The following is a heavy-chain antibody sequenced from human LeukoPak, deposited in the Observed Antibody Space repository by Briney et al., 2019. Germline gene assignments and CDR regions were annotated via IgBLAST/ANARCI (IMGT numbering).Heavy chain of an antibody. CDR3: ARGSVVPAAISSSNWFDP. CDR1: GGSISSYY. J-gene: IGHJ5*02. Sequence: SETLSPTCTVSGGSISSYYWSWIRQPAGKGLEWIGRIYTSGSTNYNPSLKSRVTISVDTSKNQFSLKLSSVAAADTAVYYCARGSVVPAAISSSNWFDPWGQGTLVTVSS. V-gene: IGHV4-4*07. D-gene: IGHD2-2*01. CDR2: IYTSGST.